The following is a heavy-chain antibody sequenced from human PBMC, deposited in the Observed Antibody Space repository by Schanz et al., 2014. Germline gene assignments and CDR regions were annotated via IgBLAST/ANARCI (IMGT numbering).Heavy chain of an antibody. J-gene: IGHJ4*01. V-gene: IGHV3-48*01. CDR3: AREQIMAATGLVDY. CDR1: GFTFSNYA. D-gene: IGHD6-13*01. Sequence: EVQLLESGGGLVRPGGSLRLSCAASGFTFSNYAMSWVRQAPGKGLEWLSFIDGKSTTGYYADSVKGRFTVSRDNARNSLYLQMNSLRAEDAAVYYCAREQIMAATGLVDYWGHGTLXTVSS. CDR2: IDGKSTTG.